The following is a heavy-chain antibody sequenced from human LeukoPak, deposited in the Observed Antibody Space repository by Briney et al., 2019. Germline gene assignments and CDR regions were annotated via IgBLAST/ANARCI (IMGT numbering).Heavy chain of an antibody. CDR2: ISSSGSNI. V-gene: IGHV3-21*01. CDR3: ARDSYYDSSGYYGT. CDR1: GFTFSSYS. D-gene: IGHD3-22*01. J-gene: IGHJ4*02. Sequence: GGSLRLSCAASGFTFSSYSMNWVRQAPGKGLEWVSSISSSGSNIYYADSVKGRFTISRENAKKSLSLQMNSLRDEDTAVYYCARDSYYDSSGYYGTWGQGTLVTVSS.